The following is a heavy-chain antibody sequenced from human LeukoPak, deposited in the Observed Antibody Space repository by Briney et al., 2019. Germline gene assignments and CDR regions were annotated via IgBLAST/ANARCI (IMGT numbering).Heavy chain of an antibody. CDR3: ARESDVSNDY. J-gene: IGHJ4*02. CDR1: GFTFSSYS. Sequence: PGGSLRLSCAASGFTFSSYSMNWVRQAPGKGLEWVSSISSSSSYIYYADSVKGRFTVSRDIAKNSLYLQMNSLRAEDTAVYYCARESDVSNDYWGQGTLVSVSS. V-gene: IGHV3-21*01. CDR2: ISSSSSYI. D-gene: IGHD4-11*01.